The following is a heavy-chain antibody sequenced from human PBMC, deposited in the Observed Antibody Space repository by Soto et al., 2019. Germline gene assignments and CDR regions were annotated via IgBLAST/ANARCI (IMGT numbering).Heavy chain of an antibody. V-gene: IGHV3-21*01. CDR1: GFTFSSYS. Sequence: EVQLVESGGGLVKPGGSLRLSCAASGFTFSSYSMNWVRQAPGKGLEWVSSISSSSSYIYYADSVKGRFTISRDNAKNSLYLQMNSLRAEDTAVYYCPRDLYSSLARYFDYWGQGTLVTVSS. CDR2: ISSSSSYI. D-gene: IGHD6-6*01. CDR3: PRDLYSSLARYFDY. J-gene: IGHJ4*02.